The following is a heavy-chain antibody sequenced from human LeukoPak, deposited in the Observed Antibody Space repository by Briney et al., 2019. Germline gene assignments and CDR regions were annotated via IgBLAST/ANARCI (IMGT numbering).Heavy chain of an antibody. J-gene: IGHJ5*02. D-gene: IGHD4-17*01. V-gene: IGHV5-51*01. Sequence: GESLKISCKGSGYSFTSYWIGWVRQMPGKGLEWMGIICPGDSDTRYSPSFQGQVTISADKSISTAYLQWSSLKASDTAMYYCARHALTVTTTNWFDPWGQGTLVTVSS. CDR2: ICPGDSDT. CDR1: GYSFTSYW. CDR3: ARHALTVTTTNWFDP.